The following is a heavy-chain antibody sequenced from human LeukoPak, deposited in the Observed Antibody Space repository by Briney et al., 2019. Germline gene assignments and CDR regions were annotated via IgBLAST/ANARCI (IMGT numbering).Heavy chain of an antibody. CDR1: GGSISSSSYY. CDR2: IYYSGST. J-gene: IGHJ3*02. CDR3: ARDRYCSSTSCYAFDI. V-gene: IGHV4-39*02. Sequence: SETLSLTCTVSGGSISSSSYYWGWIRQPPGKGLEWIGSIYYSGSTYYNPSLKSRVTISVDTSKNQFSLKLSSVTAADTAVYYCARDRYCSSTSCYAFDIWGQGTMVTVSS. D-gene: IGHD2-2*01.